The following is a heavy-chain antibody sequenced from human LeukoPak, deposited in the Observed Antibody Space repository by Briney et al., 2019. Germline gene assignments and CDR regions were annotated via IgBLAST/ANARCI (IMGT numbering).Heavy chain of an antibody. Sequence: GGSLRLSCAASRFTFSSYGMSWVRQAPGKGLEWVSAISGSGGSTYYADSVKGRFTISRDNSKNTLYLQMNSLRAEDTAVYYCAKAGYDYVWGSYRSPGYFDYWGQGTLVTVSS. D-gene: IGHD3-16*02. CDR3: AKAGYDYVWGSYRSPGYFDY. CDR1: RFTFSSYG. J-gene: IGHJ4*02. CDR2: ISGSGGST. V-gene: IGHV3-23*01.